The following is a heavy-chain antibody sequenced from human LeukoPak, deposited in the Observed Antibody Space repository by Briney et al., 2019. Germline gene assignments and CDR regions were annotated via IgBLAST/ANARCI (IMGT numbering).Heavy chain of an antibody. D-gene: IGHD1-7*01. CDR3: ARTIPSITGTTDYFDY. Sequence: GGSLRLSCAASGFTFSSYSMNWGRQAPGKGLEWVSSISSSSSYIYYADSVKGRFTISRDNAKNSLYLQMNSLRAEHTAVYYCARTIPSITGTTDYFDYWGQGTLVTVSS. J-gene: IGHJ4*02. CDR1: GFTFSSYS. V-gene: IGHV3-21*01. CDR2: ISSSSSYI.